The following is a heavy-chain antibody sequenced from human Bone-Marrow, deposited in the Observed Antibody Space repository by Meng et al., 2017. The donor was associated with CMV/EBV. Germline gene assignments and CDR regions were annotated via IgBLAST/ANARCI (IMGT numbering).Heavy chain of an antibody. CDR1: GGSFSGYY. D-gene: IGHD3-22*01. CDR2: INHSGST. J-gene: IGHJ4*02. V-gene: IGHV4-34*01. Sequence: VQLPQWGAGLLKPSETLSLTCAVYGGSFSGYYWSWIRQPPGKGLEWIGEINHSGSTNYNPSLKSRVTISVDTSKNQFSLKLSSVTAADTAVYYCARGVDYYDSSGYYYWGQGTLVTVSS. CDR3: ARGVDYYDSSGYYY.